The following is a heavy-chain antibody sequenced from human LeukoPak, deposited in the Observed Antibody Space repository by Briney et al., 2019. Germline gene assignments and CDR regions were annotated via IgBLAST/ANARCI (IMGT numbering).Heavy chain of an antibody. Sequence: PSETLSLTCTVPGGSISISSYYCGWIRQPPGKGLEWIGSIYYSGSTYYNPSLKSRVTISVDTSKNQFSLKLSSVTAADTAVYYCARHAHRVGDIDYWGQGTLVTVSS. D-gene: IGHD3-16*01. CDR2: IYYSGST. V-gene: IGHV4-39*01. J-gene: IGHJ4*02. CDR3: ARHAHRVGDIDY. CDR1: GGSISISSYY.